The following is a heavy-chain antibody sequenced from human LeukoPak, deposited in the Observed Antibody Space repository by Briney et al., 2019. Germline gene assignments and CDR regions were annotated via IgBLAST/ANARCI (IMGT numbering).Heavy chain of an antibody. D-gene: IGHD3-10*01. CDR1: GFTFSNHW. Sequence: AGGSLRLSCAASGFTFSNHWMHWVRQAPGKGLVWVSRIDERGGNAMYADSVKGRFTISRDNSKNTLYLQMNSLRAEDTAVYYCASGSGSYRTPYYYMDVWGTGTTVTVSS. CDR3: ASGSGSYRTPYYYMDV. V-gene: IGHV3-74*03. J-gene: IGHJ6*03. CDR2: IDERGGNA.